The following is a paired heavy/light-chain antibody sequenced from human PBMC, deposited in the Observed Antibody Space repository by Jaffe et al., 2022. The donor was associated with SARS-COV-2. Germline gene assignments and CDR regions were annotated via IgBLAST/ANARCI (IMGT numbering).Heavy chain of an antibody. CDR3: ARAGCSGGSCYYFDY. Sequence: QVQLQESGPGLVKPSETLSLTCTVSGGSIRSGDNHWSWIRQHPGKGPEWIAYIHYSGSTHYNPSLKSRVTISVDTSKNQFSMKLSSVTAADTAVYYCARAGCSGGSCYYFDYWGQGTLVTVSS. V-gene: IGHV4-31*03. J-gene: IGHJ4*02. CDR2: IHYSGST. CDR1: GGSIRSGDNH. D-gene: IGHD2-15*01.
Light chain of an antibody. CDR3: QHYGTSSWT. CDR2: AAS. V-gene: IGKV3-20*01. J-gene: IGKJ1*01. CDR1: QSVSSRY. Sequence: EIVLTQSPGTLSLSPGERATLSCRASQSVSSRYSAWYQQKPGQAPRLLIYAASSRATGIPDRFSGSGSGTDFTLTISRLEPEDFAVYYCQHYGTSSWTFGQGTKVEIK.